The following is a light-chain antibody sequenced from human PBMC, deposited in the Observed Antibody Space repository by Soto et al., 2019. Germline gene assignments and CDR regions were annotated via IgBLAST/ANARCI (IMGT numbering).Light chain of an antibody. J-gene: IGKJ1*01. Sequence: EIVLTQSPATLSLSPGERXXXXXXXSQSVSNYLGWYQQKPGQAPRLLIYDASNRATGIPARFSGSGSGTDFTLTISSLEPEDFAVYYCQQRSDWPRTFGQGTKV. CDR2: DAS. V-gene: IGKV3-11*01. CDR3: QQRSDWPRT. CDR1: QSVSNY.